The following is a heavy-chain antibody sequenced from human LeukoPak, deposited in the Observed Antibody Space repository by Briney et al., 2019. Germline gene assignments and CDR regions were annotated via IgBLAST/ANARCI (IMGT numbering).Heavy chain of an antibody. D-gene: IGHD3-3*01. V-gene: IGHV4-34*01. J-gene: IGHJ6*02. CDR1: GGSFCGYY. CDR3: ASPYYDFWSGSPGYYYGMDV. CDR2: INHSGST. Sequence: PSETLSLTCAVYGGSFCGYYWSWIRQPPGKGLEWIGEINHSGSTNYNPSLKSRVTISVDTSKNQFSLKLSSVTAADTAVYYCASPYYDFWSGSPGYYYGMDVWGQGTTVTVSS.